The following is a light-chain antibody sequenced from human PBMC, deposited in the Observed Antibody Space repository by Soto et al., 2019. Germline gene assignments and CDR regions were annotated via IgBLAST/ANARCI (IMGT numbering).Light chain of an antibody. CDR3: QQRSNWPPGGT. J-gene: IGKJ3*01. CDR2: DAS. V-gene: IGKV3-11*01. Sequence: EIVLTQSPATLSLSPGERATLSCRASQSVSSYLAWYQQKPGQAPRLLIYDASNRATGIPARFSGSGSGTAFTLTISRLEPEDFAVYYCQQRSNWPPGGTFGPGTKVDIK. CDR1: QSVSSY.